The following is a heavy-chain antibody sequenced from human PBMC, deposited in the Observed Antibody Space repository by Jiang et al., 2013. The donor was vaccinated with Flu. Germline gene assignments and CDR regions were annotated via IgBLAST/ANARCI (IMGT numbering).Heavy chain of an antibody. CDR1: GYIFTGYY. CDR2: INPNNGGA. V-gene: IGHV1-2*02. D-gene: IGHD3-22*01. J-gene: IGHJ4*02. Sequence: GAEVKKPGASVKVSCKASGYIFTGYYIHWVRQAPGQGLEWMGWINPNNGGANYAQKFQGRVTMTRDTSISTAYMELSRLRSDDTAVYYCARDHNYDSRNYYFAADYWGQGTQVTVSS. CDR3: ARDHNYDSRNYYFAADY.